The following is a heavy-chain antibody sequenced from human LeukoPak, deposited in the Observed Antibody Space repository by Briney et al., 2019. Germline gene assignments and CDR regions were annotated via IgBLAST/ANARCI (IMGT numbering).Heavy chain of an antibody. Sequence: ASVKVSCKASGGTFSSYAISLVRQAPGQGLEWMGGIIPIFGTANYAQKFQGRVTITADESTSTAYMELSSLRSEDTAVYYCARDLRGYSGYAYWGQGTLVTVSS. D-gene: IGHD5-12*01. J-gene: IGHJ4*02. CDR3: ARDLRGYSGYAY. V-gene: IGHV1-69*13. CDR2: IIPIFGTA. CDR1: GGTFSSYA.